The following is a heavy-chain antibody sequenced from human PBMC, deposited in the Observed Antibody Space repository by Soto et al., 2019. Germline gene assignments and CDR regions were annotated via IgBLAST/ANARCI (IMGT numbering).Heavy chain of an antibody. CDR3: AREGNCSGGSCYSRDYYYYGMDV. Sequence: PSETLSLTCTVSGGSISSGDYYWSWIRQPPGKGLEWIGYIYYSGSTYYNPSLKSRVTISVDTSKNQFSLKLSSVTAADTAVYYCAREGNCSGGSCYSRDYYYYGMDVWGQGTTVTVSS. D-gene: IGHD2-15*01. V-gene: IGHV4-30-4*01. CDR2: IYYSGST. CDR1: GGSISSGDYY. J-gene: IGHJ6*02.